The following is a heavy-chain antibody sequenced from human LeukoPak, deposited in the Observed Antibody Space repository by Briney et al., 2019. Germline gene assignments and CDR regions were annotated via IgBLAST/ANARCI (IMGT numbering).Heavy chain of an antibody. CDR1: GDSISSSNYY. J-gene: IGHJ6*02. V-gene: IGHV4-39*01. CDR2: IYYTGRT. CDR3: ARRNNYYIAMDV. Sequence: PSETLSLTCTVSGDSISSSNYYWAWVPQPPGKGLEWIGTIYYTGRTYYNPSRESRVTISVDTAKSKSSLKLSSGTAADTAVYYCARRNNYYIAMDVWGQGTTMTVSS.